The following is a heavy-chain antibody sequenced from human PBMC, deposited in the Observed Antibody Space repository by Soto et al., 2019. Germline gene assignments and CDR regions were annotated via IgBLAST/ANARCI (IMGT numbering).Heavy chain of an antibody. V-gene: IGHV3-30-3*01. CDR3: ARGIRGYSYGGPFDY. CDR2: ISYDGSNK. CDR1: GFTFSSYA. Sequence: PGGSLRLSCAASGFTFSSYAMHWVRQAPGKGLEWVAVISYDGSNKYYADSVKGRFTISRDNSKNTLYLQMNSLRAEDTAVYYCARGIRGYSYGGPFDYWGQGTLVTVSS. J-gene: IGHJ4*02. D-gene: IGHD5-18*01.